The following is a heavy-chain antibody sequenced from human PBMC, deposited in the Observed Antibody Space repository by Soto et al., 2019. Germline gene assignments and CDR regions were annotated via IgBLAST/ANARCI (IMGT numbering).Heavy chain of an antibody. Sequence: VQLLESGGGLVQPGGSLRLSCAASGFTFSSYAMSWVGQAPGKGLEWVSAISGSGGSTYYADSVKGRFTISRDNSKNTLYLQMNSLRAEDTAVYYCAKDLSYDSSGSNWFDPWGQGTLVTVSS. D-gene: IGHD3-22*01. J-gene: IGHJ5*02. CDR3: AKDLSYDSSGSNWFDP. CDR1: GFTFSSYA. CDR2: ISGSGGST. V-gene: IGHV3-23*01.